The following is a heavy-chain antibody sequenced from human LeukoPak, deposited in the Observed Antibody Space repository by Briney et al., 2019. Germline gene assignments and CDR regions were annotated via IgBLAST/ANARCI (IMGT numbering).Heavy chain of an antibody. D-gene: IGHD3-22*01. J-gene: IGHJ5*02. CDR2: ISSSSSYI. CDR3: AREAYYYDSSGYLNWFYP. Sequence: GGSLRLSCAASGFTFSSYSMNWVRQAPGKGLECVSSISSSSSYIYYADSEKGRFTISRDNAKNSLYLQMNSLRAEDTGVYYCAREAYYYDSSGYLNWFYPWGQGTLVTVSS. CDR1: GFTFSSYS. V-gene: IGHV3-21*01.